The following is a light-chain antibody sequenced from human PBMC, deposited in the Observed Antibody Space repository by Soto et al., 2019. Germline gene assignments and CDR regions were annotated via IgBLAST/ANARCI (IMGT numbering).Light chain of an antibody. CDR2: KAS. Sequence: DIQMTQSPSTLSASVGDRVTITCRASQSISGWLAWYQQNPGKAPKLLIYKASTLESGVPSRFSGSGSGTEFTLTISSLQPDDFATSYCKQYNNYGSWTFGQGTKVEIK. J-gene: IGKJ1*01. CDR3: KQYNNYGSWT. V-gene: IGKV1-5*03. CDR1: QSISGW.